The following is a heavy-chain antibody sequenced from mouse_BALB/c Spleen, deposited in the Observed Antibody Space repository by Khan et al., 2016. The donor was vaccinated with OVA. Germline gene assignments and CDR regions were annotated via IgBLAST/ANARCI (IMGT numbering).Heavy chain of an antibody. CDR2: IWGGGGT. CDR1: GFSLSRYN. Sequence: VKLLESGPGLVAPSQSLSITCTVSGFSLSRYNIHWVRQPPGKGLEWLGMIWGGGGTDYNSTLKSRLSIRKDNSKSQVLLKMNSLQTDDTAMYYCARAYYRYDGYYALDYWGQGTSVTVPS. V-gene: IGHV2-6-4*01. CDR3: ARAYYRYDGYYALDY. D-gene: IGHD2-14*01. J-gene: IGHJ4*01.